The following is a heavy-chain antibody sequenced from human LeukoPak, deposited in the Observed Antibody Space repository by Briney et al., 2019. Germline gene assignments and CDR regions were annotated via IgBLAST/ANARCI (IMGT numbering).Heavy chain of an antibody. CDR1: GFTFSSYA. CDR2: ISYDGSNK. V-gene: IGHV3-30*03. Sequence: GGSLRLSCAASGFTFSSYAMHWVRQAQGKGLEWAAFISYDGSNKYYADSVKGRFTVSRDNSKNTLYLQMNNLRAEDTAVYYCVRDLSLETRNYFGHWGQGTLVAVSS. CDR3: VRDLSLETRNYFGH. J-gene: IGHJ4*02. D-gene: IGHD3-3*01.